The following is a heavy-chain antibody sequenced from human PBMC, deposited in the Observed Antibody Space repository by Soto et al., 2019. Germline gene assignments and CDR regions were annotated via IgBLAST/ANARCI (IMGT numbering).Heavy chain of an antibody. V-gene: IGHV4-30-2*01. CDR2: IYHSGST. CDR1: GGSISSGGYS. Sequence: SETLSLTCAVSGGSISSGGYSWSWIRQPPGKGLEWIGYIYHSGSTYYNPSLKSRVTISVDRSKNQFSLKLSSVTAEDTAVYYCARGAVTPDSWGQGTLVTVSS. D-gene: IGHD3-10*01. J-gene: IGHJ4*02. CDR3: ARGAVTPDS.